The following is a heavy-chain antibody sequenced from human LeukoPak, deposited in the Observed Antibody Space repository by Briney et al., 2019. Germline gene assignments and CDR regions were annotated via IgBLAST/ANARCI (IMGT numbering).Heavy chain of an antibody. J-gene: IGHJ4*02. Sequence: PSETLSLTCTVSGGSVSSSIYYWGWIRQPPGKGLERIGSIYYSGSTSYNPSLRSRVTISVDTSKNQFSLKLTSVTAADTAVYYCASRNDILTGYVFDFWGQGTLVTVSS. CDR1: GGSVSSSIYY. D-gene: IGHD3-9*01. V-gene: IGHV4-39*01. CDR3: ASRNDILTGYVFDF. CDR2: IYYSGST.